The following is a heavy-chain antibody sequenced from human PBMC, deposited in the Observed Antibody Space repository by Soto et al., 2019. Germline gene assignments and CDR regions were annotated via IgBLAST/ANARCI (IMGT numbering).Heavy chain of an antibody. CDR2: ISWNSGSI. J-gene: IGHJ3*02. V-gene: IGHV3-9*01. CDR1: GFTFDDYA. Sequence: GGSLRLSCAASGFTFDDYAMHWVRQAPGKGLEWVSGISWNSGSIGYADSVKGRFTISRDNAKNSLYLQMNSLRAEDTALYYCAKDGSGGSTLYDAFDIWGQGTMVTVSS. D-gene: IGHD2-15*01. CDR3: AKDGSGGSTLYDAFDI.